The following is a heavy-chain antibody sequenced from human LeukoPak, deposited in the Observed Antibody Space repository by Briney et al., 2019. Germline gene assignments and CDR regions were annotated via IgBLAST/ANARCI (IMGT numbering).Heavy chain of an antibody. CDR1: GYTFIDYY. J-gene: IGHJ4*02. Sequence: EASVNVSFTASGYTFIDYYFNWVRQAPGQGPEWMGRINVKSGATDYAQKFQGRVTVTRDTSISTAYMELSSLRSDDTAVYYCARVGRESSTGWLDYWGQGTLVTVSS. CDR2: INVKSGAT. D-gene: IGHD6-19*01. CDR3: ARVGRESSTGWLDY. V-gene: IGHV1-2*06.